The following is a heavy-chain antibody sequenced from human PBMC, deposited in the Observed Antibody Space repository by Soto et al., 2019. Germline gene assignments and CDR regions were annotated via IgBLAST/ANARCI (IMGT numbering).Heavy chain of an antibody. CDR1: GFTFSNAW. J-gene: IGHJ4*01. Sequence: EVQLVESGGGLVKPGGSLRLSCAASGFTFSNAWINWVRQAPGKGLEWVGRIKSKTDGGTTDYAEPVKGRIAIPRDDSNNMVYLQMNSLKIEDTAVYYCTTDSYSTIIIVRFDYWGHGTLVTVSP. D-gene: IGHD3-22*01. V-gene: IGHV3-15*07. CDR2: IKSKTDGGTT. CDR3: TTDSYSTIIIVRFDY.